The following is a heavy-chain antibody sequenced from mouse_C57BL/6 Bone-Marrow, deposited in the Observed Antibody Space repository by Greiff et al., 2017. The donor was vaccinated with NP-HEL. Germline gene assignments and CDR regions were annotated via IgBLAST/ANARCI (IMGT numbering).Heavy chain of an antibody. J-gene: IGHJ2*01. CDR1: GYTFTSYW. CDR3: ASKSTMVKGYYFDY. V-gene: IGHV1-64*01. CDR2: IHPNSGST. Sequence: VQLQQPGAELVKPGASVKLSCKASGYTFTSYWMHWVKQRPGQGLEWIGMIHPNSGSTNYNEKFKSKATLTVDKSSSTAYMQLSSLTSEDSAVYYGASKSTMVKGYYFDYWGQGTTLTVSS. D-gene: IGHD2-1*01.